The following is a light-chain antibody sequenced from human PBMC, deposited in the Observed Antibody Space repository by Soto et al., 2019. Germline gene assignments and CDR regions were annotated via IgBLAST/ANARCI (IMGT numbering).Light chain of an antibody. J-gene: IGKJ5*01. V-gene: IGKV1-39*01. CDR2: TAS. Sequence: DIQMTQSPCSLSASVGDRVTITCRASQSISGYLNWYQQKPGRAPKLLIYTASSLQSGVPSRFSGSGSGTDFTLTISSLQPEDFATYHCQQGYTTPITFGQGTRLEIK. CDR3: QQGYTTPIT. CDR1: QSISGY.